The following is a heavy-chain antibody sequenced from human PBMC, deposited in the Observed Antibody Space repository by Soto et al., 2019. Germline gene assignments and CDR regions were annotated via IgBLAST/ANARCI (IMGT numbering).Heavy chain of an antibody. J-gene: IGHJ6*02. CDR2: TNAGNGNT. CDR1: GYTFTSYA. CDR3: ARDGAVNSDYYGSGSYGAYYYYYGMDV. V-gene: IGHV1-3*01. D-gene: IGHD3-10*01. Sequence: GASVKVSCKASGYTFTSYAMHWVRQAPGQRLEWMGWTNAGNGNTKYSQKFQGRVTITRDTSASTAYMELSSLRSEDTAVYYCARDGAVNSDYYGSGSYGAYYYYYGMDVWGQGTTVTVSS.